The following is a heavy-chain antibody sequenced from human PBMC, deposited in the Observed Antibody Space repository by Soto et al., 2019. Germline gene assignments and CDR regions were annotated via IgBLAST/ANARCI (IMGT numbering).Heavy chain of an antibody. CDR2: ISAYNGNT. D-gene: IGHD3-10*01. CDR1: GYTFTSYG. CDR3: ARENGSGSRVDY. Sequence: QVQLVQSGAEVKKPGASVKVSCKASGYTFTSYGISWVRQAPGQGLERMGWISAYNGNTNNAQKLQGRGTMTTATSTSTAYMELRSLRSDDTAVYCCARENGSGSRVDYWGQGTLVTVSS. V-gene: IGHV1-18*01. J-gene: IGHJ4*02.